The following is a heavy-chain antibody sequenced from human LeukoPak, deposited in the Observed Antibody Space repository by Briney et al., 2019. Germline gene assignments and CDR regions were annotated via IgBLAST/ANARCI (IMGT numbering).Heavy chain of an antibody. J-gene: IGHJ5*02. D-gene: IGHD2-15*01. Sequence: KASETLSLTCTVSGGSISSGGYYWSWIRQHPGKGLEWIGYIYYSGSTYYNPSLKSRVTISVDTSKNQFSLKLSSVTAADTAVYYCARHLFVSGGSYASGWFDPWGQGTLVTVSS. V-gene: IGHV4-31*03. CDR2: IYYSGST. CDR1: GGSISSGGYY. CDR3: ARHLFVSGGSYASGWFDP.